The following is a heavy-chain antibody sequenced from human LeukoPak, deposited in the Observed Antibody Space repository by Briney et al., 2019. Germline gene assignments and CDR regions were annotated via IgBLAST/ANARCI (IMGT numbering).Heavy chain of an antibody. Sequence: NSSETLSLTCTVSGDSSDNNGFYWGWIRQPPGKGLEWIGNIYYSGSTYYNPSLKSRVTTSVDTSKNQFSLKLSSVTAADTAVYYCARAEGLSSWSSYFFDYWGQGALVTVSS. CDR2: IYYSGST. J-gene: IGHJ4*02. V-gene: IGHV4-39*07. CDR3: ARAEGLSSWSSYFFDY. CDR1: GDSSDNNGFY. D-gene: IGHD6-13*01.